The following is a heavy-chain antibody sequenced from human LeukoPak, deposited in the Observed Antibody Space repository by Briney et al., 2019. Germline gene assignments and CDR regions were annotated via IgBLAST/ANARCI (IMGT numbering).Heavy chain of an antibody. Sequence: PGGSLRLSCAASGFTFSSYWMSWVRQAPGKGLEWVTGISHDENNKYYADSVKGRFTISRDNSKSTVYLQMNSLSTEDTAVYYCAKGGGTYYNPFDPWGQGTLVTVSS. CDR2: ISHDENNK. D-gene: IGHD3-10*01. CDR1: GFTFSSYW. CDR3: AKGGGTYYNPFDP. J-gene: IGHJ5*02. V-gene: IGHV3-30*18.